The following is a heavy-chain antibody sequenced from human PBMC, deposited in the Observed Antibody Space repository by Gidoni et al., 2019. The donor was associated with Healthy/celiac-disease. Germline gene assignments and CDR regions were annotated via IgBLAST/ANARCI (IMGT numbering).Heavy chain of an antibody. Sequence: QLQLQESGPGLVKPSETLSLTCTVSGGSISSSSYYCGWIRQPPGKGLEWIGSIYYCGSTYYNPSLKSRVTISVDTSKNQFSLKLSSVTAADTAVYYCARGIRITMIVVVTAPFDYWGQGTLVTVSS. CDR2: IYYCGST. V-gene: IGHV4-39*01. J-gene: IGHJ4*02. CDR3: ARGIRITMIVVVTAPFDY. CDR1: GGSISSSSYY. D-gene: IGHD3-22*01.